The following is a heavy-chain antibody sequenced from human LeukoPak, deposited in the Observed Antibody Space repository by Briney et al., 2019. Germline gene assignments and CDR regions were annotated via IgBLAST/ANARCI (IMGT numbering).Heavy chain of an antibody. J-gene: IGHJ4*02. D-gene: IGHD5-18*01. CDR2: IIPIFGTA. V-gene: IGHV1-69*06. CDR1: GGTFSSYA. CDR3: ARLRGYSYGSPYFDY. Sequence: SVKVSCKASGGTFSSYAISWVRQAPGQGLEWMGGIIPIFGTANYAQKFQGRVTITADKSTSTAYMELSSLRSEDTAVYYCARLRGYSYGSPYFDYWGQGTLVTVSS.